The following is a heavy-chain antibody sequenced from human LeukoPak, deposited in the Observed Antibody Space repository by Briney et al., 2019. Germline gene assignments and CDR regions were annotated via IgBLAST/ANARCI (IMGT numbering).Heavy chain of an antibody. D-gene: IGHD3-3*01. CDR1: GGSFSGYY. J-gene: IGHJ4*02. CDR2: INHSGST. CDR3: ARGNLRFFDY. V-gene: IGHV4-34*01. Sequence: PSETLSLTCAVCGGSFSGYYWSWIRQPPGKGLEWIGEINHSGSTNYNPSLKSRVTISVDTSKNQFSLKLSSVTAADTAVYYCARGNLRFFDYWGQGTLVTVSS.